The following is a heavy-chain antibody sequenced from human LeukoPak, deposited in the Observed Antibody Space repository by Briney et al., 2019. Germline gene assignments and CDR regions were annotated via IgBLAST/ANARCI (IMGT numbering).Heavy chain of an antibody. V-gene: IGHV3-23*01. D-gene: IGHD1/OR15-1a*01. CDR2: ISNDGRGT. CDR1: GFTFDSYA. CDR3: AKGKGLIKPTTRPADY. J-gene: IGHJ4*02. Sequence: GGSLRLSRAASGFTFDSYAMTWVRQAPGKGLEWVSTISNDGRGTYYPDSVKGRFTISRDNSKSTMDLQMNSLRAEDTAVYYCAKGKGLIKPTTRPADYWGQGALVTVSS.